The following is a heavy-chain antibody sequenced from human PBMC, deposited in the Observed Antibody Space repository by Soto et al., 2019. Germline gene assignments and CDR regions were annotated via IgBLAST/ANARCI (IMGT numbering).Heavy chain of an antibody. V-gene: IGHV3-21*01. CDR1: GFTFSSYS. Sequence: GGSLRRSCAASGFTFSSYSMNCGRQAPGKGLEWVSSISISSYIYYADSVKGRFTISRDNAKNSLYLQMNSLRAEDTAVYYCAREPSGDILTGYFYYYGMDVWGQGTTVTVSS. CDR2: ISISSYI. D-gene: IGHD3-9*01. J-gene: IGHJ6*02. CDR3: AREPSGDILTGYFYYYGMDV.